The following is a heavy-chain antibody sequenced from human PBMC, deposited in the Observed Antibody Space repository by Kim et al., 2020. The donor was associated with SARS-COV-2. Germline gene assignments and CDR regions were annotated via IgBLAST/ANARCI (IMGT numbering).Heavy chain of an antibody. J-gene: IGHJ5*02. Sequence: SETLSLTCTVSGGSISSSGYYWGWIRQPPGKGLEWIGSIYYSGSTYYNPSLKSRVTISVDTSKNQFSLKLSSVTAADTAVYYCARRKRYGSDREYLDWFDPWGQGTLVTVSS. CDR2: IYYSGST. CDR1: GGSISSSGYY. D-gene: IGHD3-10*01. CDR3: ARRKRYGSDREYLDWFDP. V-gene: IGHV4-39*01.